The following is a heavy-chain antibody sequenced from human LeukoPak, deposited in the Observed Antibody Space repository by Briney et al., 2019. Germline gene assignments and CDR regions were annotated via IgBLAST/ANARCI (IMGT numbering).Heavy chain of an antibody. J-gene: IGHJ4*02. D-gene: IGHD2-15*01. CDR3: ARGPPRYCSGGSCYLSFDY. CDR2: ISAYNGNT. CDR1: GYTFTSYG. Sequence: ASVKVSCKASGYTFTSYGISWVRQAPGQGLEWMGWISAYNGNTNYAQKFQGWVTMTRDTSISTAYMELSRLRSDDTAVYYCARGPPRYCSGGSCYLSFDYWGQGTLVTVSS. V-gene: IGHV1-18*01.